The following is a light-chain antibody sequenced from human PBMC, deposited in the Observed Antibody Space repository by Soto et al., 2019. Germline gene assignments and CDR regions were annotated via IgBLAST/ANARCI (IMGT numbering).Light chain of an antibody. Sequence: DIQVTQSPASLSASVGDRVTITCRTSQNIGSSLNWYQQKPGKAPNLLIYSSSTLQSGVPSRFSGSGSGTDFTLTINSLQPEDFATYYWQQGKSEGDTFGPGTKVDIK. CDR3: QQGKSEGDT. V-gene: IGKV1-39*01. CDR1: QNIGSS. J-gene: IGKJ3*01. CDR2: SSS.